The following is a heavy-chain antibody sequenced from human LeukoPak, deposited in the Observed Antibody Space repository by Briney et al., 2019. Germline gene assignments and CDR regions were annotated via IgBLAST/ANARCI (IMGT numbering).Heavy chain of an antibody. CDR2: ISAYNGNT. V-gene: IGHV1-18*01. D-gene: IGHD2-21*02. Sequence: ASVKVSCKASGYTFTSYGISWVRQAPGQGLEWMGWISAYNGNTNYAQKLQGRVTMTTDTSTSTAYMELRSLRSDDTAVYYCARDCGGDCYSGLNAFDIWGQGTMVAVSS. CDR3: ARDCGGDCYSGLNAFDI. CDR1: GYTFTSYG. J-gene: IGHJ3*02.